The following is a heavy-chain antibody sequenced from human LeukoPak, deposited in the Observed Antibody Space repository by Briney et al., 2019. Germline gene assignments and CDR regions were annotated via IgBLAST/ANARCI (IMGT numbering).Heavy chain of an antibody. J-gene: IGHJ4*02. D-gene: IGHD3-10*01. CDR2: FKRETDGGTT. Sequence: MPGWCGRRYCAAAGFVFCNAWMRWVRQAPVKRLWCVVRFKRETDGGTTDYAAPVKGRFTISRDDSKNTMYLQMNSLKTEDTAVYYCTAYYYESGTNDPHRVDYWGQGTLVTVSS. CDR3: TAYYYESGTNDPHRVDY. V-gene: IGHV3-15*01. CDR1: GFVFCNAW.